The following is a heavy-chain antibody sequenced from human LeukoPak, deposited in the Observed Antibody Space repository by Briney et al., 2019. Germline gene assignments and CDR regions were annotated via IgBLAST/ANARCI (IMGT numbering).Heavy chain of an antibody. CDR1: GFTFSSYS. D-gene: IGHD3-10*01. Sequence: GGSLRLSCAASGFTFSSYSMNWVRQAPGKGLEWVSYISSSGSTIYYADSVKGRFTISRDNAKNSLYLQMNSLRAEDTAVYYCARDCSMVRGVIGYWGQGTLVTVSS. V-gene: IGHV3-48*04. CDR2: ISSSGSTI. J-gene: IGHJ4*02. CDR3: ARDCSMVRGVIGY.